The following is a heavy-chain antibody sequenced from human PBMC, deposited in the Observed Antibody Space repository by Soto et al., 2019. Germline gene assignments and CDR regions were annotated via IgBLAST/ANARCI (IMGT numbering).Heavy chain of an antibody. Sequence: ETLSLTCTVSGGSISGYYWSWIRQPPGKGLEWIGYIHYSGSTSYSPSLKSRVTISLETTKSQFSLKLSSVTAADTAVYYCARNHYGDPPLNNWFDPWGQGSLVTVSS. CDR3: ARNHYGDPPLNNWFDP. D-gene: IGHD4-17*01. V-gene: IGHV4-59*01. CDR1: GGSISGYY. J-gene: IGHJ5*02. CDR2: IHYSGST.